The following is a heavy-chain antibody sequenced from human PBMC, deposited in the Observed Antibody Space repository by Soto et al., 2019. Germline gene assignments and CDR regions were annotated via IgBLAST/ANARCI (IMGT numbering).Heavy chain of an antibody. V-gene: IGHV1-69*01. CDR1: GGTFSSYA. Sequence: QVQLVQSGAEVKKPGSSVKVSCKASGGTFSSYAISWVRQASGQGLEWMGGIIPIFGTANYAQKFQGRVTITADESTSTAYMELSSLRSEDTAVYYCARDWGPYSSSPSYNWFDPWGQGTLVTVSS. CDR2: IIPIFGTA. CDR3: ARDWGPYSSSPSYNWFDP. D-gene: IGHD6-13*01. J-gene: IGHJ5*02.